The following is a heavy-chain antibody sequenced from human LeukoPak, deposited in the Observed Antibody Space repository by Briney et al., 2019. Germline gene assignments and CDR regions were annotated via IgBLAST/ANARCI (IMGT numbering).Heavy chain of an antibody. CDR2: IYYSGST. CDR1: GGSISSYY. D-gene: IGHD3-10*01. J-gene: IGHJ6*02. Sequence: SETLSLTCTVSGGSISSYYWSWIRQPPGKGLEWIGYIYYSGSTNYNPSLKSRVTISVDTSKNQFSLKLSSVTAADTAVYYCARDNYYGSGSYFPPAYYYGMDVWGQGTTVTVSS. V-gene: IGHV4-59*01. CDR3: ARDNYYGSGSYFPPAYYYGMDV.